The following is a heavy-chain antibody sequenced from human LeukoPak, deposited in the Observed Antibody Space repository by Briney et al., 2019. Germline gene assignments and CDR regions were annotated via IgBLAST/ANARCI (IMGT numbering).Heavy chain of an antibody. D-gene: IGHD5-12*01. J-gene: IGHJ4*02. CDR2: ISYDGSNK. Sequence: GRSLRLSCAASGFTFSSYGMHWVRQAPGKGLEWVAVISYDGSNKYYVDSVKGRFTISRDNAKNSLYLQMNSLRAEDTAVYYCARDRYSGYEDYWGQGTLVTVSS. CDR1: GFTFSSYG. V-gene: IGHV3-30*03. CDR3: ARDRYSGYEDY.